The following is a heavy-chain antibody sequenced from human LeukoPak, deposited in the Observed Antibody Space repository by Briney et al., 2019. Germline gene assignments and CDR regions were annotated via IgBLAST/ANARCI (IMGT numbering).Heavy chain of an antibody. CDR1: GGSISSSSYY. CDR3: AREGTSGTHLNWFDP. J-gene: IGHJ5*02. CDR2: IYYSGST. Sequence: PSETLSLTCNVSGGSISSSSYYWAWIRQPPGKGLEWIGNIYYSGSTYYNPSLKSRVTISVDTSKNQFSLKLSSVTAADTAVYYCAREGTSGTHLNWFDPWGQGTLVTVSS. V-gene: IGHV4-39*07. D-gene: IGHD1-1*01.